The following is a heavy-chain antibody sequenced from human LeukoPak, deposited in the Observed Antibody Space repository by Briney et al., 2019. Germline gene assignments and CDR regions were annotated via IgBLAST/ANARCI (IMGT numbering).Heavy chain of an antibody. J-gene: IGHJ4*02. CDR1: GFTVSSNY. V-gene: IGHV3-66*01. Sequence: QSGGSLRLSCAASGFTVSSNYMSWVRQAPGKGLEWVSVIYGGGSTYYADSVKGRFTISRDNSKNTLYLQMNSLRAEDTAVYPCARGVRPIFGVVIPQDLYYFDYWGQGTLVTVSS. D-gene: IGHD3-3*01. CDR2: IYGGGST. CDR3: ARGVRPIFGVVIPQDLYYFDY.